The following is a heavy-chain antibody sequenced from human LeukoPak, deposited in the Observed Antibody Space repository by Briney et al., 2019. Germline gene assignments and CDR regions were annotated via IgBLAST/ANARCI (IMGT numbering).Heavy chain of an antibody. CDR2: ISSSSSYT. D-gene: IGHD6-13*01. Sequence: GGSLRLSCAASGFTFSDYYMSWIRQAPGKGLEWVSYISSSSSYTNYADSVKGRFTISRDNAKNSLYLQMNSLRAEDTAVYYCARARPQYGSSWLRDEGGYYFDYWGQGTLVAVSS. J-gene: IGHJ4*02. CDR3: ARARPQYGSSWLRDEGGYYFDY. V-gene: IGHV3-11*06. CDR1: GFTFSDYY.